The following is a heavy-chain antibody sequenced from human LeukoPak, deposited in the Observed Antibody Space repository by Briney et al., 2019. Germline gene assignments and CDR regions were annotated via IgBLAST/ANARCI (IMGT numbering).Heavy chain of an antibody. J-gene: IGHJ6*03. V-gene: IGHV4-34*01. Sequence: SETLSLTCAVYGGSFSGYYWSWIRQPPGKGLEWIGEINHSGSTNYNPSLKSRGTISVDTSKNQFSLKLSSVTAADTAVYYCARFRKTYYYYYYMDVWGKGTTVTVSS. CDR1: GGSFSGYY. CDR3: ARFRKTYYYYYYMDV. CDR2: INHSGST.